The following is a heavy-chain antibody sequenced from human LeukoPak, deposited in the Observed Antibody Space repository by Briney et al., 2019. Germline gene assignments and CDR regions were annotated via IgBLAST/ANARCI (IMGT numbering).Heavy chain of an antibody. CDR2: ISGSGGNT. CDR3: AKDRATGKGLKFDY. Sequence: PGASLRLSCAASGLTFSSYAMTWFARAQGKGREWFSTISGSGGNTYYADSVKGRFTISRDNSKNTLYLQMNSLRAEDTAVYYCAKDRATGKGLKFDYWGQGTLVTVSS. D-gene: IGHD1-26*01. V-gene: IGHV3-23*01. CDR1: GLTFSSYA. J-gene: IGHJ4*02.